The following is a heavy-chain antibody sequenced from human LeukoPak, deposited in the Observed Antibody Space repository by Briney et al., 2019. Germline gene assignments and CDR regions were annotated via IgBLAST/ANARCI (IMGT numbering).Heavy chain of an antibody. Sequence: PGGSLRLSCAASGFTFSSHGMNWVRQAPGKGLEWVSGIRGDGVTTYYADSVKGRFTISRDNSKNTVDLQMNNLRVDDTAIYYCAKDHANTPVVSNWGQGSLVSVSS. J-gene: IGHJ4*02. D-gene: IGHD2-21*01. CDR2: IRGDGVTT. CDR3: AKDHANTPVVSN. CDR1: GFTFSSHG. V-gene: IGHV3-23*01.